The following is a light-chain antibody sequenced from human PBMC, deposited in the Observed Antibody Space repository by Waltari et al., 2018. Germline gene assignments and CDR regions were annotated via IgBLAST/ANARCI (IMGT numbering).Light chain of an antibody. V-gene: IGKV1-8*01. CDR1: QGISSY. J-gene: IGKJ5*01. Sequence: AIQMTQSPSSLSASIGDRVTITCRASQGISSYLAWYQQKPGTAPKLLIYAASTLQSRVPSRFSGSGSGTDFTLTISCLQSEDFATYYCQQYYSYLPITFGQGTRLDLK. CDR2: AAS. CDR3: QQYYSYLPIT.